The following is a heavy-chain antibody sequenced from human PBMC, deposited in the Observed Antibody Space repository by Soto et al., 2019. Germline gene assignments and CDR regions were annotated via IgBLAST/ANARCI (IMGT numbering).Heavy chain of an antibody. CDR3: AWCIQGDYYYGMDV. Sequence: QAQLVQSGAEVKKPGASVKVSCKASGYTFYSHSISWVRQAPGQGLEWMGRINGDYGNTQYAQKFRGRVTMTTDTSTTTVYMELTNLRSDDTAVYYCAWCIQGDYYYGMDVWGQGTTVTVSS. V-gene: IGHV1-18*01. D-gene: IGHD5-18*01. J-gene: IGHJ6*02. CDR1: GYTFYSHS. CDR2: INGDYGNT.